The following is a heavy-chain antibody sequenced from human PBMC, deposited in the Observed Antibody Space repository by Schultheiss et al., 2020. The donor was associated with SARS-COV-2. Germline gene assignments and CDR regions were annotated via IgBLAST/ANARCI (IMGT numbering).Heavy chain of an antibody. CDR1: GGSISSGGYS. D-gene: IGHD1-26*01. J-gene: IGHJ4*02. V-gene: IGHV4-30-2*01. Sequence: TLSLTCAVSGGSISSGGYSWSWIRQPPGKGLEWIGYIYHSGSTYYNPSLKSRVTISVDTSKNQFSLKLSSVTAADTAVYYCARDALTDSGSWFYFDYWGQGTLVTVSS. CDR2: IYHSGST. CDR3: ARDALTDSGSWFYFDY.